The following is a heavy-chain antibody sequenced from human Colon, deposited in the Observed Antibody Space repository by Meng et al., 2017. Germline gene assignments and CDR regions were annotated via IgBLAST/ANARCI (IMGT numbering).Heavy chain of an antibody. J-gene: IGHJ5*02. CDR3: ARIRPRLGGKTFDP. CDR1: CGSFSGYY. CDR2: INHSGST. V-gene: IGHV4-34*01. D-gene: IGHD3-16*01. Sequence: QVQLQQWGAGLLKPSETLSLTCAVDCGSFSGYYWSWIRQPPGKGLEWIGEINHSGSTNYNPSLKSRVTISVDTSKNQFSLKLSSVTAADTAVYYCARIRPRLGGKTFDPWGQGTLVTVSS.